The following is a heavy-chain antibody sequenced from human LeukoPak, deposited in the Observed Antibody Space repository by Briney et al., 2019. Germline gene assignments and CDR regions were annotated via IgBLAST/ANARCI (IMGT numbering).Heavy chain of an antibody. CDR3: AKESSGGWYFDY. V-gene: IGHV3-23*01. Sequence: GGSLRLFCGASGFTFSSNVMIWVRQAPGKGLEWVSSIPASGGSTYYADSVKGRFTISRDNSKNSLYLQMNSLRAEDAAVYYCAKESSGGWYFDYWGQGTLVTVSS. J-gene: IGHJ4*02. CDR2: IPASGGST. CDR1: GFTFSSNV. D-gene: IGHD6-19*01.